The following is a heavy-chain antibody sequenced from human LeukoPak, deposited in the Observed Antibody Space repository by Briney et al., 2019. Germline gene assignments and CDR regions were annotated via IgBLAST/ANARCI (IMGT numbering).Heavy chain of an antibody. CDR3: ASGDYSSGWYWNY. Sequence: ASVKVSCKASGGTFSSYAISWVRQAPGQGLEWMGGIIPIFGTANYAQKFQGRVTITTDESTSTAYMELSGLRSEDTAVYYCASGDYSSGWYWNYWGQGTLVTVSS. V-gene: IGHV1-69*05. D-gene: IGHD6-19*01. CDR1: GGTFSSYA. CDR2: IIPIFGTA. J-gene: IGHJ4*02.